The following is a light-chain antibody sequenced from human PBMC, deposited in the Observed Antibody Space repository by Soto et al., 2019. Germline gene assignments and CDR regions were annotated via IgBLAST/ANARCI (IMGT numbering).Light chain of an antibody. CDR3: QQYGSSPWT. CDR2: GAS. Sequence: EIVVTQSPGTLSLSPGERATLSCRASQSVSSSYLAWYQQKPGQAPRLLIYGASSRATGIPDRFSGSGSGTDFTLTISRLEPEDFAVYYCQQYGSSPWTFRQGTKVDIK. J-gene: IGKJ1*01. CDR1: QSVSSSY. V-gene: IGKV3-20*01.